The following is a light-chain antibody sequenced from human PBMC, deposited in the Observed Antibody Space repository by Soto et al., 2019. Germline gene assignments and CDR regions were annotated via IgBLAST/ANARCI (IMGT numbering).Light chain of an antibody. CDR3: QQRSHWPPT. CDR2: DAS. Sequence: EIVLTQSPATLSLSPXEXATLSCRASQSVSSYLAWYQQKPGQAPRLLIYDASNRATGIPARFSGSGSGTDFTLTISSLEPEDFAVYYCQQRSHWPPTFGPGTKVDIK. J-gene: IGKJ3*01. CDR1: QSVSSY. V-gene: IGKV3-11*01.